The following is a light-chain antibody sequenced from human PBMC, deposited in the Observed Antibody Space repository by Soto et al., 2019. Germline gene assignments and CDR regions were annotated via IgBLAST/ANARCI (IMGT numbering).Light chain of an antibody. CDR3: SSYTSSKTYV. CDR1: SSDIGTYNY. Sequence: QSALTQPASVSGAPGQSTTIFCTGTSSDIGTYNYVSWYQQHPGEAPKLMIYDVSNRPSGVSDRFSGSKSGNTASLTISGLQAEDEAEYYCSSYTSSKTYVFGTGTKVTVL. V-gene: IGLV2-14*01. J-gene: IGLJ1*01. CDR2: DVS.